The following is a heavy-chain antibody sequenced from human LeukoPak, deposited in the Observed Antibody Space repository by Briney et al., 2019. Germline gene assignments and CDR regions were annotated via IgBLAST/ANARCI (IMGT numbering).Heavy chain of an antibody. CDR3: ARYNWNDVVSALDY. J-gene: IGHJ4*02. CDR1: GYTLSGYY. V-gene: IGHV1-2*02. D-gene: IGHD1-1*01. Sequence: ASVKVSCKASGYTLSGYYIHWVRPAPGQGLEWLGWINPNSGETNYAQRFQGGVTLTRDTSISTFYMDVSRLRSDDTAVYFCARYNWNDVVSALDYWGQGTLVTVSS. CDR2: INPNSGET.